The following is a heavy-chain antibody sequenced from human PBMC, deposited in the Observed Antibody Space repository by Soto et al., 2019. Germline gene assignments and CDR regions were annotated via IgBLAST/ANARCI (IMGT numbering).Heavy chain of an antibody. D-gene: IGHD1-26*01. CDR3: ARVGSPPRYGMDV. Sequence: SVKVSCKASGGTFNIYSITWVRQAPGQGLERMGGIVPILGTLIYGQRFQGRVTLAADEYTSTANLDLSSLRSEDTAVYYCARVGSPPRYGMDVWGQGTTVTVSS. CDR2: IVPILGTL. V-gene: IGHV1-69*13. CDR1: GGTFNIYS. J-gene: IGHJ6*02.